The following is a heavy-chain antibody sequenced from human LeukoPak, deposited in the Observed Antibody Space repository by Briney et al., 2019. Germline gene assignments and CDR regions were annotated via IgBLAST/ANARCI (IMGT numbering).Heavy chain of an antibody. Sequence: ASVKASCKASGYTFTSYYMHWVRQAPGHGLEWMGIINPSGGSTSYAPKFQGRVTMTRDMSTSTVYMELSSLRSEDTAVYYCAIVRLGSGWHHFDYWGQGTLVTVSS. V-gene: IGHV1-46*01. CDR2: INPSGGST. D-gene: IGHD6-19*01. J-gene: IGHJ4*02. CDR1: GYTFTSYY. CDR3: AIVRLGSGWHHFDY.